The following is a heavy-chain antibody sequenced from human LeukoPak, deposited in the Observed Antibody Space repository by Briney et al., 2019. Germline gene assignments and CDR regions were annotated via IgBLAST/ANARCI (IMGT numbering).Heavy chain of an antibody. J-gene: IGHJ6*03. CDR3: ARQVSDYFYYYIDV. V-gene: IGHV4-39*01. CDR1: GGSISSSGYY. CDR2: IYYSGTT. Sequence: SETLSLTCSVSGGSISSSGYYWNWIRQPPGKGLEWVGSIYYSGTTYYNSSLKSRVTISEDTSKNRFSLMLTSVTAADTAVYYCARQVSDYFYYYIDVWARGPRSSCP.